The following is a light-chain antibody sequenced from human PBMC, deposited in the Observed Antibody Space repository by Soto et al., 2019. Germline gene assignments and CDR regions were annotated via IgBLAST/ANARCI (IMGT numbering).Light chain of an antibody. V-gene: IGKV1-5*01. Sequence: DRVTITSRASQNVNTWLAWYQQKPGKAPKLLIYDASSLESGVPARFSGSGSGTEFTLTISSLQPDDFAAYYCQQYVTYSWTFGQGTKVDIK. CDR3: QQYVTYSWT. CDR1: QNVNTW. J-gene: IGKJ1*01. CDR2: DAS.